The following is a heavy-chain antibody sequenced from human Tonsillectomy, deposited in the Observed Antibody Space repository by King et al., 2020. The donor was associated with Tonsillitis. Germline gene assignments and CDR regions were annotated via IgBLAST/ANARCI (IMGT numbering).Heavy chain of an antibody. J-gene: IGHJ4*02. CDR2: IYTSGST. D-gene: IGHD6-19*01. CDR1: GGSISSYY. Sequence: VQLQESGPRLVKASETLSLTCTVSGGSISSYYWSWLRQPAGKGLEWIGRIYTSGSTNYNPSLKSRVTMSVDTSKNQFSLKLSSVTAADTAVYFCARASAGTGVINDYYFDYWGQGTLVTVSS. CDR3: ARASAGTGVINDYYFDY. V-gene: IGHV4-4*07.